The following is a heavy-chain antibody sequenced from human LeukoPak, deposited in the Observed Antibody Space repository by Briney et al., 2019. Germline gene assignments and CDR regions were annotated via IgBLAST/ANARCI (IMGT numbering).Heavy chain of an antibody. Sequence: GASVKVSCKASGYTFTGYYMHWVRQAPGQGLEWMGRINPNSGGTNYAQKFQGRVTMTRDTSISTAYMELSRLRSDDTAVYYCARGYDFWSGYYMVYWGQGTLVTVPS. CDR3: ARGYDFWSGYYMVY. CDR2: INPNSGGT. D-gene: IGHD3-3*01. V-gene: IGHV1-2*06. CDR1: GYTFTGYY. J-gene: IGHJ4*02.